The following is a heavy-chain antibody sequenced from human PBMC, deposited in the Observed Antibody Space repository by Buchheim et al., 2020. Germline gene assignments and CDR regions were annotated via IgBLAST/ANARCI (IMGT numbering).Heavy chain of an antibody. CDR3: AKGSMTTVVYYYYGMDV. Sequence: QVQLVESGGGVVQPGRSLRLSCAASGFTFSSYGMHWVRQAPGKGLEWVAVISYDGSNKYYADSVKGRFTISRDNSKNTLYLQMNSLRAEDTAVYYCAKGSMTTVVYYYYGMDVRGQGTT. V-gene: IGHV3-30*18. CDR1: GFTFSSYG. D-gene: IGHD4-17*01. CDR2: ISYDGSNK. J-gene: IGHJ6*02.